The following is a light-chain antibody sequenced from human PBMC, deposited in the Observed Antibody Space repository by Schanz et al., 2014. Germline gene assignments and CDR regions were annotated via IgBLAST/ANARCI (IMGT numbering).Light chain of an antibody. CDR2: EVS. Sequence: QSALTQPRSVSGSPGQSVTISCTGTSNDVGGYDHVSWYQQHPGKAPKVVIYEVSKRPSGVPARFSGSKSGNTASLTISGLQADDEADYYCSSYTTNSAPGVVFGGGTKLTVL. J-gene: IGLJ2*01. V-gene: IGLV2-11*01. CDR3: SSYTTNSAPGVV. CDR1: SNDVGGYDH.